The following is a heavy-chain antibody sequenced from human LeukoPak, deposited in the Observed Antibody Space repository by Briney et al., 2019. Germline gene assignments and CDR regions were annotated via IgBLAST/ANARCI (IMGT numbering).Heavy chain of an antibody. CDR1: GYIFTGCY. CDR3: AKDGATVAADY. J-gene: IGHJ4*02. V-gene: IGHV1-2*02. Sequence: GASVKVSCKASGYIFTGCYVHWVRQAPGQGLEWMGWINPNSGGTNYAQKFQGRVTMTRDTSISTAYMELSRLRSDDTAVYYCAKDGATVAADYWGQGTLVTVSS. CDR2: INPNSGGT. D-gene: IGHD6-19*01.